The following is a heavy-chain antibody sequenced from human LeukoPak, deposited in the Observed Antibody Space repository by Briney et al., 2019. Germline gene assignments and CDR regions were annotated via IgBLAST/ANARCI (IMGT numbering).Heavy chain of an antibody. V-gene: IGHV3-66*01. J-gene: IGHJ4*02. CDR3: ARGKGYNPDFDY. Sequence: GGSLRLSCAASGFTVSSNYMSWVRQAPGKGLEWVSVIYSGGSTYYADSVKGRFTISRDNSKDTLYLQMNSLRDEDTAAYYCARGKGYNPDFDYWGQGTLVTVSS. D-gene: IGHD5-24*01. CDR1: GFTVSSNY. CDR2: IYSGGST.